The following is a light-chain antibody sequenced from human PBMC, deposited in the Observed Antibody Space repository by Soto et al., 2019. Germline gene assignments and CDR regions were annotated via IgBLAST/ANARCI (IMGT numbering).Light chain of an antibody. CDR3: HQYHNWKT. V-gene: IGKV3-15*01. CDR2: DTS. CDR1: QSVSSD. Sequence: EIVMTQSPATLSVYPGERATLSCRASQSVSSDLAWFQQKPGQAPRLLIYDTSTRATGIPARFSGSGSGTEFTLTISSLQSEDFAVYYCHQYHNWKTFGQGTKVDIK. J-gene: IGKJ1*01.